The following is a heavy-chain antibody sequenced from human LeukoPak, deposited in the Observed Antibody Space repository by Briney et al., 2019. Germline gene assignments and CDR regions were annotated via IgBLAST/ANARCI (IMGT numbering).Heavy chain of an antibody. CDR3: ARAYGSGSYYRVRFDY. Sequence: ASVKVSCKASGGTFSSYAISWVRQAPGQGLEWMGRIIPILGIANYAQKFQSRVTITADKSTSTAYMELSSLRSEDTAVYYCARAYGSGSYYRVRFDYWGQGTLVTVSS. CDR2: IIPILGIA. CDR1: GGTFSSYA. J-gene: IGHJ4*02. V-gene: IGHV1-69*04. D-gene: IGHD3-10*01.